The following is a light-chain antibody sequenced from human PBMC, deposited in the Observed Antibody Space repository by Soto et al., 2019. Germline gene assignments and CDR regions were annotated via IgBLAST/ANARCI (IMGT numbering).Light chain of an antibody. CDR3: SSYADGSTYV. Sequence: QSVLTQPASVSGSPGQSITISCTGTSRDVGHYNYVSWYQQHPGKAPKLMIYEVDNRPSGVSIRFSGSKSGNTASLTISGLQAEDEAEYYCSSYADGSTYVFGTGTKLTVL. CDR2: EVD. J-gene: IGLJ1*01. CDR1: SRDVGHYNY. V-gene: IGLV2-14*01.